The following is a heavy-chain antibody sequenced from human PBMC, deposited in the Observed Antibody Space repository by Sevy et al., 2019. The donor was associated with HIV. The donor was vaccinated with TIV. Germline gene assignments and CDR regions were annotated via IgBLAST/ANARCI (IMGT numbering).Heavy chain of an antibody. V-gene: IGHV4-59*01. J-gene: IGHJ6*03. CDR2: IYYSGST. Sequence: SETLCLTCTVSGGSISSYYWSWIRQPPGKGLEWIGYIYYSGSTNYNPSLKSRVTISVDTSKNQFSLKLSSVTAADTAVYYCARVRVVAATHRGVPYYYYYYMDVWGKGTTVTVSS. CDR1: GGSISSYY. CDR3: ARVRVVAATHRGVPYYYYYYMDV. D-gene: IGHD2-15*01.